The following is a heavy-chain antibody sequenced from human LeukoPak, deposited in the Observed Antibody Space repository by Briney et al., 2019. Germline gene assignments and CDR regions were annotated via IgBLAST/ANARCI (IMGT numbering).Heavy chain of an antibody. Sequence: GGSPRLSCAASGFNSDGCAMHWVRQAPAKGPEWVSSISWNSGHIVYADSVKGRFTISRDNAKNSLYLQMDSLRGEDTALYYCAKEGSVCTNGICRYFDDWGQGTLVTVSS. CDR1: GFNSDGCA. CDR2: ISWNSGHI. V-gene: IGHV3-9*02. J-gene: IGHJ4*02. CDR3: AKEGSVCTNGICRYFDD. D-gene: IGHD2-8*01.